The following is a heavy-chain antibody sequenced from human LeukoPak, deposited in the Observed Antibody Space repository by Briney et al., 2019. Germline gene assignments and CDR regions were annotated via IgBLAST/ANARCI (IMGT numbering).Heavy chain of an antibody. CDR3: ARHPSIGPSSPFDY. Sequence: SSETLSLTCAVYGGSFSGYYWSWIRQPPGKGLEWIGEINHSGSTNYNPSLKSRVTISVDTSKNQFSLKLSSVTAADTAVYYCARHPSIGPSSPFDYWGQGTLVTVSS. CDR1: GGSFSGYY. J-gene: IGHJ4*02. D-gene: IGHD6-6*01. V-gene: IGHV4-34*01. CDR2: INHSGST.